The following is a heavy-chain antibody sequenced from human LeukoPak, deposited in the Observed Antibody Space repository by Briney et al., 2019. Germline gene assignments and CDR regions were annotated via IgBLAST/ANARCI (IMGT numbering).Heavy chain of an antibody. CDR1: GFSFPTSW. CDR2: IKQDASQI. Sequence: QAGGSLRLSCAASGFSFPTSWMTWVRQAPGKGLEWVANIKQDASQIHYVDSVMGRFAISRDNSKNTLYLQMNSLRVDDTAIYYCAKEAVYSSSWDYFDNWGQGTLVTVSS. V-gene: IGHV3-7*03. D-gene: IGHD6-13*01. CDR3: AKEAVYSSSWDYFDN. J-gene: IGHJ4*02.